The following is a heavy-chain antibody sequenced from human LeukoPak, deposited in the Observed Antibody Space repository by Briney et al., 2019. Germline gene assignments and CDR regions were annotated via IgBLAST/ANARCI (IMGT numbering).Heavy chain of an antibody. CDR2: IGSSGKDI. Sequence: PRGSLRLSCAASGFTFSDFNMSGVCQTPGQGLEWLTYIGSSGKDISNADSVKGVFTVSRDNAKNSLFLQMSSLRAEDTAVYYCAKTARVYDHWGQGTLVTVSS. CDR1: GFTFSDFN. CDR3: AKTARVYDH. D-gene: IGHD5/OR15-5a*01. V-gene: IGHV3-11*04. J-gene: IGHJ4*02.